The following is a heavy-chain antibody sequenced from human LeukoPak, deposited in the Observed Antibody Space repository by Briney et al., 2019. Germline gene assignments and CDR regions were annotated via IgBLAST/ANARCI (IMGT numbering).Heavy chain of an antibody. CDR3: ARDWGGSGPTSHDY. J-gene: IGHJ4*02. D-gene: IGHD3-16*01. CDR1: GFTFKSSW. V-gene: IGHV3-74*01. Sequence: GGSLRLSCAASGFTFKSSWMHWVRQPPGRGPVWVSRISSDGTNTRYADSVRGRFTVSRDNAKNTLYLQMNSLRVEDSAVYYCARDWGGSGPTSHDYWGQGTLVTVSS. CDR2: ISSDGTNT.